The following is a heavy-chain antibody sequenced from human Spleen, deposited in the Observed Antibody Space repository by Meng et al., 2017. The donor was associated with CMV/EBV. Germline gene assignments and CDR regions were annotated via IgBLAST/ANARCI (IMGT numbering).Heavy chain of an antibody. V-gene: IGHV3-21*01. CDR2: ISSSSSYI. J-gene: IGHJ6*02. Sequence: GGSLRLSCAASGFTFDDYGMSWVRQAPGKGLEWVSSISSSSSYIYYADSVKGRFTISRDNAKNSLYLQMNSLRAEDTAVYYCARDRLLGRIVVVPAAIDYYYGMDVWGQGTTVTVSS. D-gene: IGHD2-2*01. CDR3: ARDRLLGRIVVVPAAIDYYYGMDV. CDR1: GFTFDDYG.